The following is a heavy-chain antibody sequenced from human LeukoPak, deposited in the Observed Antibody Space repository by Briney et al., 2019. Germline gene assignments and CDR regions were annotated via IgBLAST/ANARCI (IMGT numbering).Heavy chain of an antibody. CDR1: GYTFTSYG. D-gene: IGHD6-13*01. CDR3: ARDEGGDIAAASMSSDNWFDP. CDR2: ISAYNGNT. J-gene: IGHJ5*02. V-gene: IGHV1-18*01. Sequence: ASVKVSCKASGYTFTSYGISWVRQAPGQGLEWMGWISAYNGNTNYAQKLQGRVTMTTDTSTSTAYMELRSLRSDDTAVYYCARDEGGDIAAASMSSDNWFDPWGQGTLVTVSS.